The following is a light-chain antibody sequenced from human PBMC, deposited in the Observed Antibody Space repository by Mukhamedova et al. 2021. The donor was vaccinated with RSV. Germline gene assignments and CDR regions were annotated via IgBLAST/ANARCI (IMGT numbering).Light chain of an antibody. J-gene: IGLJ3*02. Sequence: GKAPKLMIYDVSRRPSGVPDRFSGSKSDSPASLTIPGLQAEEGADYYCCSYAGSDTGVFGGGTKRTVL. CDR3: CSYAGSDTGV. V-gene: IGLV2-11*01. CDR2: DVS.